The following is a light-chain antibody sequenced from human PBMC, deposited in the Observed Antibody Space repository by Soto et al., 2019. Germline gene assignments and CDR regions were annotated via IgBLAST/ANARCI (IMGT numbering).Light chain of an antibody. J-gene: IGKJ1*01. Sequence: EIVLTQCPGTLSLSPGERATLSCRASQSVINNYLAWYQQKPGQAPRLLIYGASNRATGIPDRFSGSGSGTAFTLTISRLETEDFAVYYCQQYGSSGKFGQGAKVDI. CDR1: QSVINNY. V-gene: IGKV3-20*01. CDR2: GAS. CDR3: QQYGSSGK.